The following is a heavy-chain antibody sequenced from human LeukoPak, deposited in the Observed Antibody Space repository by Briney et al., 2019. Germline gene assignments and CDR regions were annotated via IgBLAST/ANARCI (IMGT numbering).Heavy chain of an antibody. V-gene: IGHV1-2*02. CDR1: GYTFTGYY. J-gene: IGHJ4*02. CDR3: ARPDILTGYSFDC. D-gene: IGHD3-9*01. CDR2: INPNSGGT. Sequence: ASVKASCKASGYTFTGYYMHWVRQAPGQGLEWMGWINPNSGGTNYAQKFQGRVTMTRDTSISTAYMELSRLRSDDTAVYYCARPDILTGYSFDCWGQGTLVTVSS.